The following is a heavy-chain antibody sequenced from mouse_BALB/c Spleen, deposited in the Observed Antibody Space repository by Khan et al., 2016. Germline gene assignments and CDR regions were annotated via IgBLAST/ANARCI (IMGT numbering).Heavy chain of an antibody. D-gene: IGHD1-1*01. Sequence: QIQLVQSGAELVRPGVSVKISCKGSGYTFTDYAMHWVKQSHAKSLEWIGVISTYYGDASYNQKFKGKATMTVDKSSSTAYMELARLTSEDAAIYYCARYGDDYWGQGTTLTVSS. CDR3: ARYGDDY. V-gene: IGHV1S137*01. CDR1: GYTFTDYA. CDR2: ISTYYGDA. J-gene: IGHJ2*01.